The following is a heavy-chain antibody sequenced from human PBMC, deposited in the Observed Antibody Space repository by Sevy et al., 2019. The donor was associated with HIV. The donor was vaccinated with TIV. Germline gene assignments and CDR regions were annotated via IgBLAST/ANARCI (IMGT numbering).Heavy chain of an antibody. CDR2: ISSSGDTK. CDR3: AKDESGSGNDIWVY. Sequence: GGSLRLSCAASGFTFSSFSMNWVRQAPGKGLQWVSYISSSGDTKYYADSVKGRFTISRDNAKNSLYLQMNSLRDEDTAVYYGAKDESGSGNDIWVYWGQGTLVTVSS. J-gene: IGHJ4*02. D-gene: IGHD3-10*01. V-gene: IGHV3-48*02. CDR1: GFTFSSFS.